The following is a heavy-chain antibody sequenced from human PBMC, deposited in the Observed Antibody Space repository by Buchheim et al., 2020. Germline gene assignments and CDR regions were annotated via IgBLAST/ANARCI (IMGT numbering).Heavy chain of an antibody. V-gene: IGHV1-69*06. CDR2: IIPVFGTA. CDR3: ARDKNSYGDYTFDY. J-gene: IGHJ4*02. D-gene: IGHD4-17*01. Sequence: QVQLVQSGAEVKKPGSSVKVSCKGSRDIFSNYGVSWLRQAPGQGPEWMGGIIPVFGTANYAQKFQGRVTITADKSTSTAYMELSSLRSEDTAVYYCARDKNSYGDYTFDYWGQGTL. CDR1: RDIFSNYG.